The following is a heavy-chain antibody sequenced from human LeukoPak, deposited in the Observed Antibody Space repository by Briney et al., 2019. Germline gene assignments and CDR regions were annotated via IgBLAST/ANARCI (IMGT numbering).Heavy chain of an antibody. Sequence: GGSLRLSCAASGFTFDDYGMHWVRQAPGKGLEWVTGISWNSGSIGYADSVKGRFTISRDNAKNSLYLQMNSLRAEDTALYYCAKGDNSRWKKSIDNWGQGTLVTVSS. V-gene: IGHV3-9*01. J-gene: IGHJ4*02. CDR1: GFTFDDYG. CDR3: AKGDNSRWKKSIDN. CDR2: ISWNSGSI. D-gene: IGHD6-13*01.